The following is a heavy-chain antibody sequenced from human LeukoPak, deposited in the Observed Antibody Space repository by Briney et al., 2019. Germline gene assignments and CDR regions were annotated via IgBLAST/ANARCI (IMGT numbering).Heavy chain of an antibody. Sequence: PSETLYLTCTISAASISSSSHHWGWIRQSPGKGLEWIGSIYYGQTIYYNPSLNSRVTISVVTSKDQFTLQLNSVTAADTAVYYCVRHDGRGGATVGAFDSWGQGSLVTVSS. V-gene: IGHV4-39*01. D-gene: IGHD4/OR15-4a*01. CDR2: IYYGQTI. J-gene: IGHJ5*01. CDR3: VRHDGRGGATVGAFDS. CDR1: AASISSSSHH.